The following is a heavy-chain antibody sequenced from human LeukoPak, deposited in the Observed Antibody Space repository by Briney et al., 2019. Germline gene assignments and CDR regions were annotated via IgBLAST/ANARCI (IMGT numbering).Heavy chain of an antibody. CDR1: GFTFSSYS. J-gene: IGHJ5*02. CDR2: IYSDGST. V-gene: IGHV3-66*01. CDR3: ARESAPRPAAGPNWLDP. D-gene: IGHD6-13*01. Sequence: GGSLRLSCAASGFTFSSYSMNWVRQAPGKGLEWVSVIYSDGSTRYADSVKGRFIISRDNSKNTLFLQMNSLRAEDTAVYYCARESAPRPAAGPNWLDPWGQGTLVTVSS.